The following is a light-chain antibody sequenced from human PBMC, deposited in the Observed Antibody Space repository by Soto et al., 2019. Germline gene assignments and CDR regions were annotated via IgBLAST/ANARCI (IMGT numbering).Light chain of an antibody. CDR1: QSVSSY. CDR3: QQYNNWPPWT. J-gene: IGKJ1*01. CDR2: GVS. Sequence: EIVLTQSPGTLSLSPGERATLSCRASQSVSSYLAWYQQKPGQAPRLLISGVSNRATGTPDRFSGSGSGTEFTLTISSLQSEDFAVYYCQQYNNWPPWTFGQGTKVDI. V-gene: IGKV3D-15*01.